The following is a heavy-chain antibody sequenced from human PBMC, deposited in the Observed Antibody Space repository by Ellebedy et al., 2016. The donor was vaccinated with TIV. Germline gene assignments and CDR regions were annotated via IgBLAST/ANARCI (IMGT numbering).Heavy chain of an antibody. J-gene: IGHJ6*02. CDR1: GGSFSGYY. CDR3: ARGLWDYDSSGYYPDV. Sequence: SETLSLXXAVYGGSFSGYYWYWIRQPPGKGLERIGEINHSVSTNYNPSLKSRVTISVDTSTNQFSLKLSSVTVADTAVYYCARGLWDYDSSGYYPDVWGQGTTVTVSS. V-gene: IGHV4-34*01. D-gene: IGHD3-22*01. CDR2: INHSVST.